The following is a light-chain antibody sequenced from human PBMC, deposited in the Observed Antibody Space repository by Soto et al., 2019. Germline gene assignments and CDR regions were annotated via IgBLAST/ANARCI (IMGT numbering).Light chain of an antibody. Sequence: QCVLTKPASATRTPGQMVTISYTGSSSNIGSNTVNWYQQLPGTAPKLLIYSNNQRPSGVPDRFSGSKSGTSASLAISGLQSEDEADYYCAAWDDSLNGYVFGTGTKVTVL. V-gene: IGLV1-44*01. CDR1: SSNIGSNT. J-gene: IGLJ1*01. CDR2: SNN. CDR3: AAWDDSLNGYV.